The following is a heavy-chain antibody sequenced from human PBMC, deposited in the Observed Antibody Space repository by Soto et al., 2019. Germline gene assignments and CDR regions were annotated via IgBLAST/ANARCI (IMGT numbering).Heavy chain of an antibody. J-gene: IGHJ4*01. V-gene: IGHV5-51*01. CDR1: GYRFAGYR. D-gene: IGHD3-3*01. CDR2: IDPSDSDI. CDR3: ARSFFNNFDY. Sequence: PGESLKISCKGSGYRFAGYRIAWVRQMPGKGLEWMGIIDPSDSDIRYSPSFQGQVTISADKSISTAYLQWSSLKASDTAIYYCARSFFNNFDYWGNGTLVTVSS.